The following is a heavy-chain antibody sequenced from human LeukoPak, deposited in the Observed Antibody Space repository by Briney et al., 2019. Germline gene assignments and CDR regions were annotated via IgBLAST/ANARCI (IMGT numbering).Heavy chain of an antibody. Sequence: PSQTLSLTCTVSGGSISSGGYYWSWIRQHPGKGLEWIGYIYYSGSTYYNPSLKSRVTIPVDTSKNQFSLKLSSVTAADTAVYYCARAPEMATILPDYWGQGTLVTVSS. CDR1: GGSISSGGYY. D-gene: IGHD5-24*01. CDR2: IYYSGST. V-gene: IGHV4-31*03. CDR3: ARAPEMATILPDY. J-gene: IGHJ4*02.